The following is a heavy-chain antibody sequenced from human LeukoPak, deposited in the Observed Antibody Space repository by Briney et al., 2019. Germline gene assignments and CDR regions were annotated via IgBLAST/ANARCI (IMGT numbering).Heavy chain of an antibody. V-gene: IGHV1-69*05. Sequence: ASVKVSCKASVPTFTSYAINWVRQAPGQGLEWMGGFIPVYGSATYAQNFQGRVTFTTDESTDTAFMALSNLKSDDTAVFYFAGFFYDSSGAPFDIWGQGTMVTVSS. CDR1: VPTFTSYA. CDR2: FIPVYGSA. J-gene: IGHJ3*02. CDR3: AGFFYDSSGAPFDI. D-gene: IGHD3-22*01.